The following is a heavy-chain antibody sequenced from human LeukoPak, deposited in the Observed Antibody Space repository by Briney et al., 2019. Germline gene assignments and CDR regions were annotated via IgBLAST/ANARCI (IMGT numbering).Heavy chain of an antibody. CDR1: GGCISSYY. D-gene: IGHD6-19*01. V-gene: IGHV4-59*08. Sequence: SETLSLACTVSGGCISSYYWSWIRQPPGKGLEWIGYIYYSGSTNYNPSLKSRVTISVDTSKNQFSLKLSSVTAADTAVYYCARHSGWYHYDFDYWGQGTLVTVSS. CDR3: ARHSGWYHYDFDY. CDR2: IYYSGST. J-gene: IGHJ4*02.